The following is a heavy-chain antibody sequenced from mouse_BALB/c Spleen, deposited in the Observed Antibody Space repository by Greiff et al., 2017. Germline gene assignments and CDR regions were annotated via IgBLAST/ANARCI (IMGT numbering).Heavy chain of an antibody. D-gene: IGHD2-4*01. V-gene: IGHV5-17*02. J-gene: IGHJ4*01. CDR3: ARGMIKGGAMDD. Sequence: DVHLVESGGGLVQPGGSRKLSCAASGFTFSSFGMHWVRQAPEKGLEWVAYISSGSSTIYYADTVKGRFTISRDNPKNTLFLQMTSLRSEDTAMYYCARGMIKGGAMDDWGQGTSVTVSS. CDR2: ISSGSSTI. CDR1: GFTFSSFG.